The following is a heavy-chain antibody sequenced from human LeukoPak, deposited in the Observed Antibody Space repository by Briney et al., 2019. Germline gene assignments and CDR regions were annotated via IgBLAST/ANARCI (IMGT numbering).Heavy chain of an antibody. CDR3: ARANGTYYYDSSGYFGY. CDR1: GGTFSSYA. V-gene: IGHV1-69*05. CDR2: NIPIFGTA. D-gene: IGHD3-22*01. J-gene: IGHJ4*02. Sequence: ASVRVSCKASGGTFSSYAISWVRQAPGQGLEWMGGNIPIFGTANYAQKFQGRVTITTDESTSTAYMELSSLRSEDTAVYYCARANGTYYYDSSGYFGYWGQGTLVTVSS.